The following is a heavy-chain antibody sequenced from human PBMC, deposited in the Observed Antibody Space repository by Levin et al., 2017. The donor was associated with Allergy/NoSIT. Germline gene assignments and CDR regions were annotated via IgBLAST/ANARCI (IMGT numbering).Heavy chain of an antibody. CDR3: ARERGTRIQVWLYYFDY. Sequence: GGSLRLSCAASGFTFSDYGMHWVRQAPGKGLEWVAVVWNDGTNRYYADSVKGRFTISRDNSKNTLYLQMNSLRAEDTAVYYCARERGTRIQVWLYYFDYWGQGTLVTVSS. V-gene: IGHV3-33*01. CDR1: GFTFSDYG. J-gene: IGHJ4*02. D-gene: IGHD5-18*01. CDR2: VWNDGTNR.